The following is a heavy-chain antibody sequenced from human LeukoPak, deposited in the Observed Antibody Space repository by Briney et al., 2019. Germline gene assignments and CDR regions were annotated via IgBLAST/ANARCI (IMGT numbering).Heavy chain of an antibody. J-gene: IGHJ4*02. CDR1: GGSISSSSYY. CDR2: TYYSGST. Sequence: SETLSLTCTVSGGSISSSSYYWGWIRQPPGKGLEWIGSTYYSGSTYYNPSLKSRVTISVDTSKNQFSLKLSSVTAADTAVYYCARDLRIPYSSGWYPVPSQYYFDYWGQGTLVTVSS. CDR3: ARDLRIPYSSGWYPVPSQYYFDY. D-gene: IGHD6-19*01. V-gene: IGHV4-39*07.